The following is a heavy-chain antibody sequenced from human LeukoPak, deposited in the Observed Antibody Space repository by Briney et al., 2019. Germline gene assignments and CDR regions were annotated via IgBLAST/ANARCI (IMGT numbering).Heavy chain of an antibody. CDR2: IIPIFGTA. Sequence: GASVKVSCKASGGTFSSYAISWVRQAPGQGLEWMGGIIPIFGTANYAQKFQGRVTITTDESTSTAYMELSSLRSEDTAVYYCARSAYYYGSGKLDWFDPWGQGTLVTVSS. V-gene: IGHV1-69*05. CDR3: ARSAYYYGSGKLDWFDP. CDR1: GGTFSSYA. D-gene: IGHD3-10*01. J-gene: IGHJ5*02.